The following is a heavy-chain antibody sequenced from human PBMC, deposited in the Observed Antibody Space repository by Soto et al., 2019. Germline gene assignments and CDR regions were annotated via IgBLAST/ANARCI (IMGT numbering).Heavy chain of an antibody. V-gene: IGHV1-18*01. D-gene: IGHD6-19*01. CDR3: ARDRSGWYDF. Sequence: ASVKASCTSSGYPFTSNRLGWVRRAPGQGLEWMGWISPHNGNAKYAQKFQDRVTMTADTAASTVYMELRSLRSDDSAVFYCARDRSGWYDFWGQGTLVTVSS. CDR1: GYPFTSNR. J-gene: IGHJ4*02. CDR2: ISPHNGNA.